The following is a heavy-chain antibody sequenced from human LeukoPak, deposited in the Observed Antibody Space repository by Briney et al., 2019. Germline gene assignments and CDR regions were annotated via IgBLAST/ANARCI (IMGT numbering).Heavy chain of an antibody. D-gene: IGHD3-10*01. V-gene: IGHV3-15*01. Sequence: PGGSLRLSCAASGFSFNNAWMSWVRQAPGKGLEWVGRIRSKTDGGTTDYGAPVKGRFSILRDDSQRTLYLQMNSLKTEDTAVYYCNTDGDYGSGTYCDYWGQGTLVTVSS. J-gene: IGHJ4*02. CDR3: NTDGDYGSGTYCDY. CDR1: GFSFNNAW. CDR2: IRSKTDGGTT.